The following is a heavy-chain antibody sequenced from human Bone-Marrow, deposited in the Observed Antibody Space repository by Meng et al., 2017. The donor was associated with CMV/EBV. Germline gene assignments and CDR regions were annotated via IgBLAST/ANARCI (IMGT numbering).Heavy chain of an antibody. Sequence: GGSLRLSCAASGFTFSSYDMHWVRQATGKGLEWVSAIGTAGDTYYPGSVKGRFTISRENAKNSLYLQMNSLRAGDTAVYYGARGGSRSIAAPQVRPELYGMDVWGQGTTVTVSS. CDR3: ARGGSRSIAAPQVRPELYGMDV. CDR1: GFTFSSYD. D-gene: IGHD6-6*01. V-gene: IGHV3-13*01. CDR2: IGTAGDT. J-gene: IGHJ6*02.